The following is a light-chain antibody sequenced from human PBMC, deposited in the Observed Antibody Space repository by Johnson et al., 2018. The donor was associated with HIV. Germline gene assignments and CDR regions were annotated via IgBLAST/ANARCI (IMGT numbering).Light chain of an antibody. CDR1: SSNIGNNY. Sequence: QSILTQPPSVSAAPGQKVTISCSGSSSNIGNNYVSWYQQLPGTAPKLLIYDNNKRPSGIPDRFSGSKSGTSATLGITGLQTGDEADYYCGTWDSSLSAGGYVCGTGTKATVL. CDR3: GTWDSSLSAGGYV. J-gene: IGLJ1*01. V-gene: IGLV1-51*01. CDR2: DNN.